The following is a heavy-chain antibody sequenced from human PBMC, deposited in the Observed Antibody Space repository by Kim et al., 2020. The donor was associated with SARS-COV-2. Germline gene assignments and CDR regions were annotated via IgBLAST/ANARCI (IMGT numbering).Heavy chain of an antibody. CDR1: GGSISSGGYY. D-gene: IGHD2-2*01. V-gene: IGHV4-31*03. CDR3: ARGGNNIVVVPAASVHYYYGMDV. CDR2: IYYSGST. J-gene: IGHJ6*02. Sequence: SETLSLTCTVSGGSISSGGYYWSWIRQHPGKGLEWIGYIYYSGSTYYNPSLKSRVTISVDTSKNQFSLKLSSVTAADTAAYYCARGGNNIVVVPAASVHYYYGMDVWGQGTTVTVSS.